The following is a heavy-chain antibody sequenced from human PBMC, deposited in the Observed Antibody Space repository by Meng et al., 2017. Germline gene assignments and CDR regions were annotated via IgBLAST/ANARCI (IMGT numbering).Heavy chain of an antibody. V-gene: IGHV6-1*01. J-gene: IGHJ6*02. CDR3: ARDMGIAVAEWDYGMDV. Sequence: SQTLSLTCAISGDSASSNSAAWNWIRQSPSRGLEWLGRTYYRSKWYNDYAVSVKSRITINPDTSKNQFSLQLNSVTPEDAAVYYCARDMGIAVAEWDYGMDVWGQGTTVTVSS. CDR2: TYYRSKWYN. CDR1: GDSASSNSAA. D-gene: IGHD6-19*01.